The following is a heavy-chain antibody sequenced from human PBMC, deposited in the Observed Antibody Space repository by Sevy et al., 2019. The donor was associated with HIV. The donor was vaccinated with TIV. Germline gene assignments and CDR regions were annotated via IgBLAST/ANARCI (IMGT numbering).Heavy chain of an antibody. V-gene: IGHV1-69*13. CDR3: ARGYCSGGSCYHPVTFDP. J-gene: IGHJ5*02. CDR1: GGTFSSYA. CDR2: IIPIFGTA. D-gene: IGHD2-15*01. Sequence: ASVKVSCKASGGTFSSYAISWVRQAPGQGLEWMGGIIPIFGTANYAQKFQGRVTITADESTSTAYMELSSLRSEDTAVYSCARGYCSGGSCYHPVTFDPWGQGTLVTVSS.